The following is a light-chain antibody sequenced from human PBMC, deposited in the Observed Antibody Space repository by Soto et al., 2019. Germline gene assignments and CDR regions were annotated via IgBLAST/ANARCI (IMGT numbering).Light chain of an antibody. Sequence: DIQMTQSPSTLSASVGDRVTITCRASQTIIRWLAWYQQKPGEAPKLLIYDASSLERGVPSRFSGSGSGAEFTLTISSLQPEDLATYYCQQYSNYWTFGQGTKVDIK. CDR3: QQYSNYWT. V-gene: IGKV1-5*01. J-gene: IGKJ1*01. CDR1: QTIIRW. CDR2: DAS.